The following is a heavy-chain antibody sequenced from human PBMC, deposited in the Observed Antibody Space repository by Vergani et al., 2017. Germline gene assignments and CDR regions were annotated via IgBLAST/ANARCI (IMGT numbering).Heavy chain of an antibody. V-gene: IGHV3-21*01. CDR3: ARVTIAAAGANDC. CDR2: ISSRSSYI. Sequence: EVQLVESGGGLVKPGGSLRLSCAASGFTFSSYSMNWVRQAPGKGLEWVSSISSRSSYIYYAGSVKGRFTISRDNAKNSLYLQMKSLRAWDTAVYYCARVTIAAAGANDCGGEGTLVTVSS. CDR1: GFTFSSYS. D-gene: IGHD6-13*01. J-gene: IGHJ4*02.